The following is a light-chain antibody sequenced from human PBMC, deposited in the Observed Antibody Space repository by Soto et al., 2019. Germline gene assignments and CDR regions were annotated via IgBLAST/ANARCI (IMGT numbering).Light chain of an antibody. J-gene: IGLJ2*01. Sequence: QSALTQPASVSGSPGQSITISCTGTSSDVGAYNYVSWYQHHPGKAPKLMIYEVSNRPSGLSNRFSGSKSGNTASLTISGLQAEDEADYYCSSYTSSTTRVFGGGTKVTVL. CDR3: SSYTSSTTRV. V-gene: IGLV2-14*01. CDR1: SSDVGAYNY. CDR2: EVS.